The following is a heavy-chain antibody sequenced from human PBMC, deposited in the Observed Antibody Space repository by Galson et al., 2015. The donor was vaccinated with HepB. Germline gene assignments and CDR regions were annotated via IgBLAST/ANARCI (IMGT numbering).Heavy chain of an antibody. V-gene: IGHV3-15*01. CDR2: IKSKTDGGTT. D-gene: IGHD2-2*01. CDR3: TTEGATDCSSTSCYHHYYYYYGMDV. CDR1: GFTFSNAW. J-gene: IGHJ6*02. Sequence: SLRLSCAASGFTFSNAWMSWVRQAPGKGLEWVGRIKSKTDGGTTDYAAPVKGRFTISRDDSKNTLYLQMNSLKTEDTAVYYCTTEGATDCSSTSCYHHYYYYYGMDVWGQGTTVTVSS.